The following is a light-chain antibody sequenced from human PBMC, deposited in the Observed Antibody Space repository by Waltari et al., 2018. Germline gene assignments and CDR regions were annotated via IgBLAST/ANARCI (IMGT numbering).Light chain of an antibody. J-gene: IGKJ5*01. CDR3: QQYYSSPHT. CDR2: WGS. Sequence: SLAVSLGERATINCKSSQSVLHSSNNKNYLAWYRQKPGQPPKLLIYWGSTRESGVPDRISGSGSGTDFTLTISSLQAEDVAVYYCQQYYSSPHTFGLGTRLEIK. V-gene: IGKV4-1*01. CDR1: QSVLHSSNNKNY.